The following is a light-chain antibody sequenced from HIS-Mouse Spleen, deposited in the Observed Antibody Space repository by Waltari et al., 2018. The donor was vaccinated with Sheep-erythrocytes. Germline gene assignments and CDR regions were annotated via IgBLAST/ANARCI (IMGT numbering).Light chain of an antibody. CDR1: SSDVGSYNL. CDR3: CSYAGSSTPWV. V-gene: IGLV2-23*01. CDR2: EGS. J-gene: IGLJ3*02. Sequence: QSALTQPASVSGSPGQSITISCTGTSSDVGSYNLVSWYQQHPDKAPKPMIYEGSKRPAGVSNGFSGSKAGNTASLTISGLQAEDEADYYCCSYAGSSTPWVFGGGTKLTVL.